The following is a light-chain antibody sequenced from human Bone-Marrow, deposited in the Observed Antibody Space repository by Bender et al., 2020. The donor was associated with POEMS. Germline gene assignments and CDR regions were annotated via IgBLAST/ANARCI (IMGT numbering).Light chain of an antibody. CDR1: SSDVGSYNV. CDR3: CSYAGTSLV. J-gene: IGLJ2*01. Sequence: QSALTQPASVSGSPGQSITISCTGTSSDVGSYNVVTWYQQHPGKAPKVIIYAVNERPSGVPDRFSGSKSANTASLTISGLQAEDEANYYCCSYAGTSLVFGGGTKLTVL. CDR2: AVN. V-gene: IGLV2-23*02.